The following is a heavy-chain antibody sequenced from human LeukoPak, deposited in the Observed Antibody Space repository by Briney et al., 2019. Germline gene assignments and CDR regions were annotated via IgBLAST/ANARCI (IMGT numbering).Heavy chain of an antibody. D-gene: IGHD6-19*01. CDR2: IKQDGSEK. CDR1: GFTFSSYW. Sequence: GGSLRLSCAASGFTFSSYWMSWVRQAPGKGLEWVANIKQDGSEKYYVDSVKGRFTISRDNARNSLYLQMNSLRAEDTAVYYCAREVAVAVPVYWGQGTLVTVSS. V-gene: IGHV3-7*01. J-gene: IGHJ1*01. CDR3: AREVAVAVPVY.